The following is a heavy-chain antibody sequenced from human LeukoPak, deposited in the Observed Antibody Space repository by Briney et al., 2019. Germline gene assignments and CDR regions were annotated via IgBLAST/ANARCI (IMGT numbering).Heavy chain of an antibody. CDR2: IIPIFGTA. CDR1: GGTFSSYA. Sequence: SVKVSCKASGGTFSSYAISWVRHPPAQGLEWMGGIIPIFGTANYAQMFQGRVTITAEKSKRTDYMELSSLRSEDTAVYYCARGFSIAVAETGLGYYYYMDVWGKGTTVTVSS. J-gene: IGHJ6*03. V-gene: IGHV1-69*06. CDR3: ARGFSIAVAETGLGYYYYMDV. D-gene: IGHD6-19*01.